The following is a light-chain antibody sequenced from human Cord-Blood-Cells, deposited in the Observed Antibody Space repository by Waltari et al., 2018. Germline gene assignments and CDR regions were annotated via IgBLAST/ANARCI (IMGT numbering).Light chain of an antibody. Sequence: QSALTQPASVSGSPGQSITISGTGTSSDVGGYNYVSWYQQHPGKAPKPMIYDVSNRPAGVSNRFSGSKSVNTASLTISGLQAEDEADYYCSSYTSSSTWVFGGGTKLTVL. J-gene: IGLJ3*02. V-gene: IGLV2-14*01. CDR1: SSDVGGYNY. CDR3: SSYTSSSTWV. CDR2: DVS.